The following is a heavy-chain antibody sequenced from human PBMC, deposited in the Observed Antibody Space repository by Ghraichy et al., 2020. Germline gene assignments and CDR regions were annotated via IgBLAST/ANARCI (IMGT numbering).Heavy chain of an antibody. CDR2: IYTSGST. J-gene: IGHJ4*02. D-gene: IGHD3-22*01. Sequence: SETLSLTCTVSGGSISSYYWSWIRQPPGKGLEWIGYIYTSGSTNYNPSLKSRVTISVDTSKNQFSLKLSSVTAADTAVYYCASSHYYDSSAYDYWGQGTLVTVSS. CDR1: GGSISSYY. CDR3: ASSHYYDSSAYDY. V-gene: IGHV4-4*09.